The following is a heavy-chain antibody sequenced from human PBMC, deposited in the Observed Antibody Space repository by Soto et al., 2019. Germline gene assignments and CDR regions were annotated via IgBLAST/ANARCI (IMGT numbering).Heavy chain of an antibody. Sequence: PSETLSLTCAVSGGSISSYYWSWIRQPPGKGLEWIGYIYYGGSTNYNPSLKNRVNISLDTSKNQFSLNLSSVTAADTAVYYCARGAYGSGNYYDYYYMDVWGKGTTVTVSS. CDR1: GGSISSYY. CDR2: IYYGGST. D-gene: IGHD3-10*01. CDR3: ARGAYGSGNYYDYYYMDV. V-gene: IGHV4-59*01. J-gene: IGHJ6*03.